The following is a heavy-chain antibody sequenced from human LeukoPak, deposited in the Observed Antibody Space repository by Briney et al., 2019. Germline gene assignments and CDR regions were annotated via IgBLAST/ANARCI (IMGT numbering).Heavy chain of an antibody. D-gene: IGHD3-16*01. CDR1: GFTFSSYE. V-gene: IGHV3-48*03. J-gene: IGHJ6*02. Sequence: GGSLRLSCVVSGFTFSSYEMNWVRQAPGQGLEWVSYISSSGSPRYYADSVKGRFTTSRDNAKNSLYLQMNSLRAEDTAVYYCARRITFGSGPNYYYYYGMDVWGQGTTVTVSS. CDR3: ARRITFGSGPNYYYYYGMDV. CDR2: ISSSGSPR.